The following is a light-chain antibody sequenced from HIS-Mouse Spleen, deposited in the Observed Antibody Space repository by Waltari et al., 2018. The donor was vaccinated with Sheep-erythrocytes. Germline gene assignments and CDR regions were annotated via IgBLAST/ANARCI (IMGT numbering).Light chain of an antibody. CDR2: EVS. V-gene: IGLV2-14*01. CDR3: SSYTSSSTWV. Sequence: QSALTQPASVSGSPGQSITISCTGTSSDVGGYNYVSWYQQHPGKAPQLMIYEVSNRPSGVSNRVSGSKSGNTASLTISGLQAEDEADYYCSSYTSSSTWVFGGGTKLTVL. J-gene: IGLJ3*02. CDR1: SSDVGGYNY.